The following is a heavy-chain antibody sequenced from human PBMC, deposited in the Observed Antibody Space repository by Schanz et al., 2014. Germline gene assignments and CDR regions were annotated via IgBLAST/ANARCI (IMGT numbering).Heavy chain of an antibody. D-gene: IGHD2-8*01. CDR1: GFTVGNNY. J-gene: IGHJ5*02. V-gene: IGHV3-66*01. Sequence: VQLEVPGGGLVQPGGSLRLSCEASGFTVGNNYMSWVRQPPGKGLECISIIYSRGGTFHADSVKGRFTISRDKSKNTLYLEMNSLRAEDTAVYYCASRSVYAPTWGQGILVTVSS. CDR2: IYSRGGT. CDR3: ASRSVYAPT.